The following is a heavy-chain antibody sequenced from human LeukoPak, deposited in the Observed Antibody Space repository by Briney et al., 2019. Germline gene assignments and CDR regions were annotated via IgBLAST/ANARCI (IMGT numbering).Heavy chain of an antibody. CDR3: ASGRFRYCTNGVCLSSFDY. CDR2: IYYSGST. Sequence: SETLSLTCTVSGGSISSYYWSWIRQPPGKGLEWIGYIYYSGSTNYNPSLKSRVTISVDTSKNQFSLKLSSVTAADTAVYYCASGRFRYCTNGVCLSSFDYWGQGTLVTVSS. J-gene: IGHJ4*02. CDR1: GGSISSYY. D-gene: IGHD2-8*01. V-gene: IGHV4-59*12.